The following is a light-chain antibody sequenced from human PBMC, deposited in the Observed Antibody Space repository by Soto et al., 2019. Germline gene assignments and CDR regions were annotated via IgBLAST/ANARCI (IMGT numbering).Light chain of an antibody. CDR1: QSGSGY. CDR3: QQRSKWRT. Sequence: EIVFPQSPATLSLSPGERATISCRASQSGSGYLAWYQQKPGQAPMLLIYDASKRATGIPARFSGSGFGTDFTLTISSLEPEGFAVYYWQQRSKWRTFGQGTTVDIK. V-gene: IGKV3-11*01. CDR2: DAS. J-gene: IGKJ1*01.